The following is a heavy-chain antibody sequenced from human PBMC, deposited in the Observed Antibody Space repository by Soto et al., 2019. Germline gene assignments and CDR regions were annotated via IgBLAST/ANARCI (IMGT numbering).Heavy chain of an antibody. CDR1: GGSLSGHY. CDR3: ARGALFTYGTFDP. D-gene: IGHD1-1*01. J-gene: IGHJ5*02. Sequence: QVQLQQWGAGLLKPSETLSLTCAVYGGSLSGHYWSWICQPPGKGLEWIGEINHSGSTTYNPSLKSRVTISVDTSKNQFSLKLSSVTAADTAVYYCARGALFTYGTFDPWGQGTLVTVSS. V-gene: IGHV4-34*02. CDR2: INHSGST.